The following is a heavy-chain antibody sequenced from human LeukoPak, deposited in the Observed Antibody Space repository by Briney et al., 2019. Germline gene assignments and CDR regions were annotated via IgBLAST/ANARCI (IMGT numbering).Heavy chain of an antibody. J-gene: IGHJ6*02. CDR1: GGSISSYY. CDR3: ARGRPVPRRRYGMDV. D-gene: IGHD1-14*01. Sequence: SETLSLTCTVSGGSISSYYWSWIRQPPGKGQEWIGYIYYSGSANYNPSLKSRVTISVDTSKNQFSLKLSSVTAADTAVYYCARGRPVPRRRYGMDVWGQGTTVTVSS. V-gene: IGHV4-59*12. CDR2: IYYSGSA.